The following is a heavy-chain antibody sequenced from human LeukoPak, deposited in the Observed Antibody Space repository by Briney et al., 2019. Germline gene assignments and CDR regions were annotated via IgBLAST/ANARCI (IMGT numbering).Heavy chain of an antibody. Sequence: SVKVSCKASGGTFSSYAISWVRQAPGQGLEWMGRIIPILGIANYAQKFQSRVTITADKSTSTAYMELSSLRSEDTAVYYCARGVTYYYDSSGYYWAWFDPWGQGTLVTVSS. CDR2: IIPILGIA. V-gene: IGHV1-69*04. D-gene: IGHD3-22*01. CDR3: ARGVTYYYDSSGYYWAWFDP. J-gene: IGHJ5*02. CDR1: GGTFSSYA.